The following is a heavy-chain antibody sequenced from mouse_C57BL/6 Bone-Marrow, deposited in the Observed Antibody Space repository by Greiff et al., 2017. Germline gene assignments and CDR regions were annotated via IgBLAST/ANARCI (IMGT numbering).Heavy chain of an antibody. CDR3: ARETGPMDY. Sequence: VQLQQSGPVLVKPGASVKMSCKASGYTFTDYYMNWVKQSHGKSLEWIGVINPYNGGTSYNQKFKGKATLTVDTSSSTAYMELNSLTSEDSAVYYCARETGPMDYWGQGTSVTVSS. D-gene: IGHD4-1*01. J-gene: IGHJ4*01. CDR1: GYTFTDYY. CDR2: INPYNGGT. V-gene: IGHV1-19*01.